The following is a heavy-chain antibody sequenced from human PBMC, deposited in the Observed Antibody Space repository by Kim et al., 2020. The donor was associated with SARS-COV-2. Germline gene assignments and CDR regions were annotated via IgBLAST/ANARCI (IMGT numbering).Heavy chain of an antibody. V-gene: IGHV1-8*01. CDR1: GYTFTSYD. D-gene: IGHD2-2*01. CDR2: MNPNSGNT. CDR3: ARAPSKAIVVVVPAWANNWFDP. J-gene: IGHJ5*02. Sequence: ASVKVSCKASGYTFTSYDINWVRQATGQGLEWMGWMNPNSGNTGYAQKFQGRVTMTRNTSISTAYMELSSLRSEDTAVYYCARAPSKAIVVVVPAWANNWFDPWGQGTLVTVSS.